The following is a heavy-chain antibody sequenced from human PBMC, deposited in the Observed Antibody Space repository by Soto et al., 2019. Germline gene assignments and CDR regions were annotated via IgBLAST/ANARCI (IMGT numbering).Heavy chain of an antibody. J-gene: IGHJ6*02. D-gene: IGHD3-10*01. CDR1: RFTFSSYW. CDR2: MNEDGGTT. Sequence: PGGSLRLSCAASRFTFSSYWMHWVRQAPGKGLVWVSRMNEDGGTTDYTDSVKGRFTISRDNAKNTLYLQMNSLRVEDTAVYYCASDLSGRADVWGQGTTVTV. V-gene: IGHV3-74*01. CDR3: ASDLSGRADV.